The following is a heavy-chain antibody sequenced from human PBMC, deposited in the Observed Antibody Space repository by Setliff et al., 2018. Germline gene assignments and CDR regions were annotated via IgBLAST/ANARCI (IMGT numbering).Heavy chain of an antibody. Sequence: ASVKVSCKTSGYTFTNYGITWVRQAPGQGLEWMGWINNYSFKTNYPQKFLGRVTVTTDTSTGTAYMELRNLRSDDTAFYYCARDADYYDTGEYPIVDYWGQGTLVTVSS. J-gene: IGHJ4*02. D-gene: IGHD3-22*01. V-gene: IGHV1-18*01. CDR3: ARDADYYDTGEYPIVDY. CDR1: GYTFTNYG. CDR2: INNYSFKT.